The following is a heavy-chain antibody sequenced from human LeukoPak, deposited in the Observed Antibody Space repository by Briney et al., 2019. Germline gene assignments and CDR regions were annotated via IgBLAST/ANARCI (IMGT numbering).Heavy chain of an antibody. CDR3: ARGRYGDYERYFDY. V-gene: IGHV4-34*01. CDR1: GGSFRGYY. CDR2: INHSGST. J-gene: IGHJ4*02. Sequence: PSETLSLTCAVYGGSFRGYYWSWIRQPPEKGLEWIGEINHSGSTNYNPSLKSRATISVDTSKNQFSLKLSSVTAADTAVYSCARGRYGDYERYFDYSGQGTLGTVSS. D-gene: IGHD4-17*01.